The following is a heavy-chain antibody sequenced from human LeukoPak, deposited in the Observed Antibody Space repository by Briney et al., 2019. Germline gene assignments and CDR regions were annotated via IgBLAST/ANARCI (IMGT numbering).Heavy chain of an antibody. CDR3: AKDRRGSSGWYHYYYGMDV. CDR1: GFTFSSHG. D-gene: IGHD6-19*01. Sequence: GRSLRLSCEASGFTFSSHGRHWVRQARGKGLEWVAVISYDGSNKYYADSVKGQFTISRDNSKTTLYLQMNSLRAEDTAVYYCAKDRRGSSGWYHYYYGMDVWGQGTTVTVSS. J-gene: IGHJ6*02. CDR2: ISYDGSNK. V-gene: IGHV3-30*18.